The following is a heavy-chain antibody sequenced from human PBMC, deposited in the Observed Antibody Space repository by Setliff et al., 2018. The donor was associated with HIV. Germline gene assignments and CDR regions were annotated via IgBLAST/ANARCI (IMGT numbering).Heavy chain of an antibody. J-gene: IGHJ5*02. D-gene: IGHD6-25*01. CDR2: IYPGDSDT. CDR3: ARRLYSSEAFDP. CDR1: GYIFTDYW. V-gene: IGHV5-51*01. Sequence: GESLKISCEASGYIFTDYWIGWVRQMPGKGLEWMGIIYPGDSDTRYSPSFQGQVTFSADKSTSTAYLQWSSLKASDTAMYYCARRLYSSEAFDPWGQGTLVTVSS.